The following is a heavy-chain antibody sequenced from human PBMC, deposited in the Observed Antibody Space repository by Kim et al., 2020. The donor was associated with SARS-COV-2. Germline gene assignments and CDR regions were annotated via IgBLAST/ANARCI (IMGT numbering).Heavy chain of an antibody. CDR3: AREVPFNCSSTSCYKEHYYYYYMNV. V-gene: IGHV4-59*01. J-gene: IGHJ6*03. D-gene: IGHD2-2*02. CDR2: IYYSGST. Sequence: SETLSLTCTVSGGSISSYYWSWIRQPPGKGLEWIGYIYYSGSTNYNPSLKSRVTISVDTSKNQFSLKLSSVTAADSAVYYCAREVPFNCSSTSCYKEHYYYYYMNVWGKGTTVTVSS. CDR1: GGSISSYY.